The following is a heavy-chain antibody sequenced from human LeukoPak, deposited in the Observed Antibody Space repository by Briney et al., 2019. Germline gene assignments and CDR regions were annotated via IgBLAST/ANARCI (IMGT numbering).Heavy chain of an antibody. CDR3: ARDVLAYCGADCYSGYFDY. D-gene: IGHD2-21*02. J-gene: IGHJ4*02. V-gene: IGHV4-59*01. Sequence: KPSETLSLTCTVSGGSISGYHWSWIRQPPGKALEWIGYIYYSGSTKYNPSLESRVTISVDTSKNQISLRLSSVTAADTAVYYCARDVLAYCGADCYSGYFDYWGQGTLVTVSS. CDR1: GGSISGYH. CDR2: IYYSGST.